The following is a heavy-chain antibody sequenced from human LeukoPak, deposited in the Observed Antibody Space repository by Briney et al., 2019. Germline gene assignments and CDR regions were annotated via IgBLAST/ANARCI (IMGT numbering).Heavy chain of an antibody. J-gene: IGHJ5*02. CDR2: ISSSGSTI. D-gene: IGHD2-21*02. V-gene: IGHV3-11*04. CDR3: ARELAYCGGDCYSGVFDP. Sequence: GGSLRLSCAASGFTFSDYYMSWIRQAPGKGLEWVSYISSSGSTIYYADSVKGRFTISRDNAKNSLYLLMNSLRAEDTAVYYCARELAYCGGDCYSGVFDPWGQGTLVTVSS. CDR1: GFTFSDYY.